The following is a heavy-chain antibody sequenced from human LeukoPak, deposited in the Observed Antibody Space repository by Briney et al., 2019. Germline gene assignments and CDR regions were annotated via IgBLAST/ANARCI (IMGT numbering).Heavy chain of an antibody. CDR2: INHSGST. Sequence: SEALSLTCAVSGGSFSGYYWRSIRQAPGKGLEWNGEINHSGSTNYNPSLKSRLTISTDPSTNPFSLKLTSVPAADTAMYYCAKAGVVAYHLYYFHMDVWGNGTTVTVSS. CDR3: AKAGVVAYHLYYFHMDV. D-gene: IGHD3-3*01. CDR1: GGSFSGYY. J-gene: IGHJ6*03. V-gene: IGHV4-34*01.